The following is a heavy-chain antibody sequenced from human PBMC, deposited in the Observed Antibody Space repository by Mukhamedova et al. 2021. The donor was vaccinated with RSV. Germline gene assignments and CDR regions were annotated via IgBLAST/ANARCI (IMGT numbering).Heavy chain of an antibody. Sequence: TISVDTSKNQFSLKLSSVTAADTAVYYCARVPYYYYYYMDVWGKGTTVTVSS. J-gene: IGHJ6*03. CDR3: ARVPYYYYYYMDV. V-gene: IGHV4-30-2*04.